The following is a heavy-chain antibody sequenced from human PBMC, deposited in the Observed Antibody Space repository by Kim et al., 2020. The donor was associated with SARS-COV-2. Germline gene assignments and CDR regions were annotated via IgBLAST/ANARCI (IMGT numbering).Heavy chain of an antibody. CDR2: ISGSGGST. V-gene: IGHV3-23*01. J-gene: IGHJ6*02. D-gene: IGHD6-13*01. Sequence: GGSLRLSCAASGFTFSSYAMSWVRQAPGKGLEWVSAISGSGGSTYYADSVKGRFTISRDNSKNTLYLQMNSLRAEDTAVYYCAKDERAAAGTFYYYGMDVWGQGTTVTVSS. CDR3: AKDERAAAGTFYYYGMDV. CDR1: GFTFSSYA.